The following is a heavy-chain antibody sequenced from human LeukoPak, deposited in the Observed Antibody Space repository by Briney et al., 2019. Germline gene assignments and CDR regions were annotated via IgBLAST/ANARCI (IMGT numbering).Heavy chain of an antibody. J-gene: IGHJ6*02. CDR2: IYYTGTT. CDR1: GGSISTYY. CDR3: AREDPQTTVPEGMDV. D-gene: IGHD4-17*01. V-gene: IGHV4-59*01. Sequence: PSETLSLTCSVSGGSISTYYWSWIRQLPGKGLEWIGYIYYTGTTNYNPSLRSRVTISVDTSRNQFSLRLSSVTAADTAVYYCAREDPQTTVPEGMDVWGHGPRSSSP.